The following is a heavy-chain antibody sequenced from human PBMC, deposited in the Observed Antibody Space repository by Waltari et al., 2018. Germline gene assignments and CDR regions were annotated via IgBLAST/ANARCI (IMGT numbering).Heavy chain of an antibody. Sequence: QVQLVQSGAEVKKPGASVKVSCKASGYTFTGYYMHWVRQAPGQGLEWMGWINPKNGGTNYGQKFQGRVTMTRDTSISTAYMELSRLRSDDTAVYYCARAEDIVVVNLDYWGQGTLVTVSS. CDR2: INPKNGGT. CDR1: GYTFTGYY. D-gene: IGHD2-21*01. J-gene: IGHJ4*02. V-gene: IGHV1-2*02. CDR3: ARAEDIVVVNLDY.